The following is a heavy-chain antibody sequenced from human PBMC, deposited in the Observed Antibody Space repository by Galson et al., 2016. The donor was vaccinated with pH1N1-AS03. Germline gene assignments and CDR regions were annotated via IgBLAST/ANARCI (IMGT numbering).Heavy chain of an antibody. CDR1: GDSVSGSRGVA. V-gene: IGHV6-1*01. Sequence: CAISGDSVSGSRGVAWNWIRRSPSRGLEWLGRTFYWSKWSNDYAESVKCRITIDPDTSNNQFSLHLNSVTPEDTAIYFCARGKNSGFDYWGQGTPVTVSS. CDR3: ARGKNSGFDY. CDR2: TFYWSKWSN. J-gene: IGHJ4*02. D-gene: IGHD3-10*01.